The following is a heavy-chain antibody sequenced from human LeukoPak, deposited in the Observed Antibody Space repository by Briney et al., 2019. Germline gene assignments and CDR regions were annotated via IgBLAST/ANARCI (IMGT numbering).Heavy chain of an antibody. D-gene: IGHD2-2*01. Sequence: PGGSLRLSCAASGFTFSNAWMSWVRQAPGKGLEWVGRIKSKTDGGTTDYAALLKGRFTISRDDSKNTLYLQMNSLKTEDTAVYYCTVPEDIVVVPAVIHYYMDVWGKGTTVTVSS. CDR2: IKSKTDGGTT. CDR1: GFTFSNAW. J-gene: IGHJ6*03. CDR3: TVPEDIVVVPAVIHYYMDV. V-gene: IGHV3-15*01.